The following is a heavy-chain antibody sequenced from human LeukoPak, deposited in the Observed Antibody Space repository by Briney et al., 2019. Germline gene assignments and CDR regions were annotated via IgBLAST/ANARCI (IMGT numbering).Heavy chain of an antibody. CDR2: VSYDGSGE. CDR3: ARDGVGTAFDL. CDR1: GFIFRSYP. V-gene: IGHV3-30*01. D-gene: IGHD1-26*01. Sequence: PGRSLRLSCAASGFIFRSYPMHWVPQAPGKGLEWVAVVSYDGSGENYADSVNGRFTISRDNSKNTLYLQMNRLRAEDTAVFYCARDGVGTAFDLWGQGTMVTVSS. J-gene: IGHJ3*01.